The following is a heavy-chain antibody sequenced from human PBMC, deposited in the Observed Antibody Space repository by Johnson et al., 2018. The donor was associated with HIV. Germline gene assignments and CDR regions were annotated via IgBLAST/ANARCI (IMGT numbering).Heavy chain of an antibody. CDR3: AGEGKLLHLGGAPDGFDI. J-gene: IGHJ3*02. V-gene: IGHV3-7*05. D-gene: IGHD1-26*01. CDR2: IKQDGSQK. Sequence: VQLVESGGGLVQPGGSLRLSCAASGFTFSSSWMNWVRQAPGKGLEWVANIKQDGSQKSYVDSVKGRFTISRDNAKTSRYLQMDSLRAEDTAVYYWAGEGKLLHLGGAPDGFDIWGQGTMVTVSS. CDR1: GFTFSSSW.